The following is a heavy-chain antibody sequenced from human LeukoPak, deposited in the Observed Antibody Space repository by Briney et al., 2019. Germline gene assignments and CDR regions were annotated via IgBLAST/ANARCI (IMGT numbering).Heavy chain of an antibody. D-gene: IGHD4-17*01. Sequence: GASVKVSCKASGYTFTSYDINWVRQATGQGLEWMGWMNPNSGNTGYAQKLQGRVTITRNTSISTAYMELSSLRSEDTAVYYCARSVRSRYGDYYYYYYYMDVWGKGTTVTVSS. J-gene: IGHJ6*03. CDR1: GYTFTSYD. CDR3: ARSVRSRYGDYYYYYYYMDV. V-gene: IGHV1-8*03. CDR2: MNPNSGNT.